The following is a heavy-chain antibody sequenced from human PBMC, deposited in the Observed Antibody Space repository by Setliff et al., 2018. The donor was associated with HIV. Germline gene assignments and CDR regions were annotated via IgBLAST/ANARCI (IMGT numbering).Heavy chain of an antibody. CDR1: GGSISSGDYY. J-gene: IGHJ4*03. Sequence: LSLTCTVSGGSISSGDYYWSWIRQPPGKGLEWIGYIFYTGSTYYNPSFKSRVTISADTSKNQFSLKLSSVTAADTAVFYCARGGYYGSGSWGFDYWVPETLLVTVSS. CDR2: IFYTGST. V-gene: IGHV4-30-4*08. CDR3: ARGGYYGSGSWGFDY. D-gene: IGHD3-10*01.